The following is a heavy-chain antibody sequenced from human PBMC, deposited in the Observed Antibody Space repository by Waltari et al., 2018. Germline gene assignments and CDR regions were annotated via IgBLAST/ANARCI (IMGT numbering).Heavy chain of an antibody. CDR1: GFPFAPYP. CDR2: INWDGSST. V-gene: IGHV3-20*04. Sequence: EEQLVESGGGVVRPGGSLRLSCAASGFPFAPYPMAWVRQAPGKGLEWVSGINWDGSSTGYADSVKGRFTISRDNAKNSLHLHVNSLTAEDTAFYYCARVNSNYVNWFDPWGQGTLVIVSS. J-gene: IGHJ5*02. D-gene: IGHD4-4*01. CDR3: ARVNSNYVNWFDP.